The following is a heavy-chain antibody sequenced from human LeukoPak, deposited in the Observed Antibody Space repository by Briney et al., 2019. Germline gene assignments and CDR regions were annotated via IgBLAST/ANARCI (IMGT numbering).Heavy chain of an antibody. J-gene: IGHJ4*02. D-gene: IGHD3-9*01. Sequence: ASVKVSCKASGYTFTGYYIHWVRQAPGQGLEWMGWINPNSGGTNYAQRFQGRVTMTRDTSISTAYMELSRRRSDDTAVYYCARSAPTLTYDILTAYLGYWGQGTLVTVSS. CDR2: INPNSGGT. CDR3: ARSAPTLTYDILTAYLGY. V-gene: IGHV1-2*02. CDR1: GYTFTGYY.